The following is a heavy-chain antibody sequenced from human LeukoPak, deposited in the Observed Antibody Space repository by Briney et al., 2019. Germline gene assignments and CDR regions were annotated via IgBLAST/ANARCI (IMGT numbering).Heavy chain of an antibody. CDR1: DGSISTYA. J-gene: IGHJ3*02. Sequence: SETLSLTCTVSDGSISTYAWTWIRQPPGKTLEWIGYIFYSGNTNYNPSLESRLTMSVDTSKNQFSLNLISVTAADTAVYYCARATKADDFWSGYPGVFDIWGQGTMVTVS. CDR3: ARATKADDFWSGYPGVFDI. CDR2: IFYSGNT. D-gene: IGHD3-3*01. V-gene: IGHV4-59*01.